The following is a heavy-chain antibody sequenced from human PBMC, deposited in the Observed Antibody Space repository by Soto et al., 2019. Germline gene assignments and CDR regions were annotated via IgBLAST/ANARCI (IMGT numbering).Heavy chain of an antibody. CDR3: ATDYYGSGKDV. Sequence: EVQLVESGGGLVKPGGSLILSCAASGFTFSSYSMKWVRQAPGKGLEWVSSISSSSSYIYYADSVKGRFTISRDNAKNSLYLQMNSLRAEDTAVYYCATDYYGSGKDVWGQGTTVTVSS. CDR2: ISSSSSYI. J-gene: IGHJ6*02. D-gene: IGHD3-10*01. CDR1: GFTFSSYS. V-gene: IGHV3-21*01.